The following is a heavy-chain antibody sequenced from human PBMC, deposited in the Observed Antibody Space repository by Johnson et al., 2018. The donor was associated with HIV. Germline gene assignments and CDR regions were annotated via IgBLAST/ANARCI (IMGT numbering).Heavy chain of an antibody. CDR1: GFTFSSYG. CDR2: IWYDGSTK. D-gene: IGHD7-27*01. V-gene: IGHV3-33*08. Sequence: QVQLVESGGGVVQPGRSLRLSCAASGFTFSSYGMHWVRQAPGKGLEWVAVIWYDGSTKDYADSVKRRFTISRDNSKNTLFLQMNSRTAGDTAVYYCARAWGDLAPDAFDIWGLGTMVTVSS. J-gene: IGHJ3*02. CDR3: ARAWGDLAPDAFDI.